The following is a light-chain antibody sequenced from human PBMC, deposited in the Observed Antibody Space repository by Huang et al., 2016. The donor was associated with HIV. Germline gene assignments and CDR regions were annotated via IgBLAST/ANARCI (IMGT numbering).Light chain of an antibody. Sequence: DIVMTQSPLSLPVTPGEPASISCRSSQSLLHNNGYNYLGWYLQKPGQSPQLLIYLGSNRASGVPDRFSGSGSGTDVTLKISRVEADDVGVYYCMQALQTPPYTFGQGTKLEIK. J-gene: IGKJ2*01. CDR3: MQALQTPPYT. V-gene: IGKV2-28*01. CDR1: QSLLHNNGYNY. CDR2: LGS.